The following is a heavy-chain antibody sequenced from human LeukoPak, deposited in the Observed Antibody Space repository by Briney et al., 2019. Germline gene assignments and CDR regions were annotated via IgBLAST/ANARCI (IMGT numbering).Heavy chain of an antibody. D-gene: IGHD3-9*01. J-gene: IGHJ4*02. Sequence: GGSLRLSCAASGFTFSSYWMHWVRQVPGKKLMWVSQIKTDGSSTIYADSVKGRFTVSRDNAKNTLYLQIHSLRVEDTAIHYCARDGPAADWDLDYWGQGTLVTVSS. CDR3: ARDGPAADWDLDY. CDR1: GFTFSSYW. CDR2: IKTDGSST. V-gene: IGHV3-74*01.